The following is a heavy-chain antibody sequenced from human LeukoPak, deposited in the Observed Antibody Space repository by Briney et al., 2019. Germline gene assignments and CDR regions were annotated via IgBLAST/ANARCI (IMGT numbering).Heavy chain of an antibody. D-gene: IGHD4-17*01. CDR3: ARVSDGDYDY. V-gene: IGHV4-39*07. CDR2: IYYSGST. Sequence: SETLSLTCTVSGGSISSSSYYWGWIRQPPGKGLEWIGSIYYSGSTYYNPSLKSRVTISVDTSKNQFSLKLSSVTAADTAVYYCARVSDGDYDYWGQGTLVTVSS. CDR1: GGSISSSSYY. J-gene: IGHJ4*02.